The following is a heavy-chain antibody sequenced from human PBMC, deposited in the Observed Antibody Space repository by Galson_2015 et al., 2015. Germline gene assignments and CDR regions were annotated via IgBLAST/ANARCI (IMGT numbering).Heavy chain of an antibody. CDR3: ARGANRDGQFDS. V-gene: IGHV3-7*03. CDR2: IRHDGSQT. CDR1: GFTFRNYW. D-gene: IGHD1-14*01. J-gene: IGHJ4*02. Sequence: SLRLSCAASGFTFRNYWMHWVRQAPGKGLEWVAQIRHDGSQTFYADSVKGRFTISRDNAKNSLDLQMNSLRADDTAVYYCARGANRDGQFDSWGQGALVTVSS.